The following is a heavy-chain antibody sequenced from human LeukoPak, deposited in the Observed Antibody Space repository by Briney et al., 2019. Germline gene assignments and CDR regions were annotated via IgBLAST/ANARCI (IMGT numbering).Heavy chain of an antibody. CDR3: ARGGGGYTLYSFDY. D-gene: IGHD3-22*01. CDR1: GASIRSGDHH. J-gene: IGHJ4*02. Sequence: SQTLSLTCSVSGASIRSGDHHWSWLRQSPGKGLEWIGYIYFSGSRSSNPSLRSRLTISVDTSKNQFSLKLNSVTAADTALYYCARGGGGYTLYSFDYWGQGALVTVSS. CDR2: IYFSGSR. V-gene: IGHV4-30-4*08.